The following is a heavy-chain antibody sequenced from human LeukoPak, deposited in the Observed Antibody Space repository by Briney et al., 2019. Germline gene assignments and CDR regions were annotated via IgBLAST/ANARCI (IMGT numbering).Heavy chain of an antibody. CDR2: ISGSDGSR. Sequence: PSETLSLTCTVSGGSISSGGYYWSWVRQAPGRGLEWVSAISGSDGSRYYADSVKGRFTISRDNSKNTLYLQMNSLRVEDAAVYYCAKVLWFGTYNSYGLEYWGQGTLVTVSS. D-gene: IGHD3-10*01. V-gene: IGHV3-23*01. J-gene: IGHJ4*02. CDR3: AKVLWFGTYNSYGLEY. CDR1: GGSISSGGYY.